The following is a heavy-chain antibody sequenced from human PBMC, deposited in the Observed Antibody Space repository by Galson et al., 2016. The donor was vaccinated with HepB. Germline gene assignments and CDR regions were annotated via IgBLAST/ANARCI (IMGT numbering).Heavy chain of an antibody. CDR1: GGSVSGYF. Sequence: SETLSLTCAVSGGSVSGYFWSWIRQTPGKGLEWIGYVAYSGSTNYNPSLKRRVTISVDTSKNQFSLKLNSVTAADTAVYYCARDGYSGVTKFDYWGQGTLGPVTS. CDR3: ARDGYSGVTKFDY. D-gene: IGHD4-11*01. V-gene: IGHV4-59*02. J-gene: IGHJ4*02. CDR2: VAYSGST.